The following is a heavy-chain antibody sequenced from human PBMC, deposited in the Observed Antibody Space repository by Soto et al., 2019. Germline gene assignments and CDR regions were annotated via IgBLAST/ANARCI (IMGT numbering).Heavy chain of an antibody. D-gene: IGHD2-21*01. J-gene: IGHJ5*02. CDR2: ISGSGGNT. CDR3: ALCDVLIITAEGWCDWCVP. Sequence: EVQLLESGGSLVQPGGSLRLSCAASGFTFSTFAMNWVRQAPGEGLEWVSSISGSGGNTQYADSVKGRVTISRDNAKNTLYLQKNTVRDEATAVYYCALCDVLIITAEGWCDWCVPMGEGTLVIVSS. CDR1: GFTFSTFA. V-gene: IGHV3-23*01.